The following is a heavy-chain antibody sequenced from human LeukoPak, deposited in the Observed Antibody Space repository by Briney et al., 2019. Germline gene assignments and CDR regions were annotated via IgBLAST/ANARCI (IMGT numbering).Heavy chain of an antibody. CDR3: ARDFLDYDFWSGYYGGFDY. J-gene: IGHJ4*02. V-gene: IGHV1-18*01. CDR2: ISAYNGNT. D-gene: IGHD3-3*01. Sequence: VASVKVSCKASGYTFTSYGISWVRQAPGQGLEWMGWISAYNGNTNYAQKLQGRVTMTTDTSTSTAYMELRSLRSDDTAVYYCARDFLDYDFWSGYYGGFDYWGQGTLVTVSS. CDR1: GYTFTSYG.